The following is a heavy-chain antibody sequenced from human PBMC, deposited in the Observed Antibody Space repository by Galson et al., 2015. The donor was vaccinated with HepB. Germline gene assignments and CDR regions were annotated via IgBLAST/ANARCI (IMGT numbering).Heavy chain of an antibody. D-gene: IGHD6-13*01. CDR1: GFTFSSYG. Sequence: SLRLSCAASGFTFSSYGMHWVRQAPGKGLEWVAFIRYDGSNKYYADSVKGRFTISRDNSKNTLYLQMNSLRAEDTAVYYCAKGSSRHYYFDYWGQGTLVTVSS. CDR2: IRYDGSNK. CDR3: AKGSSRHYYFDY. J-gene: IGHJ4*02. V-gene: IGHV3-30*02.